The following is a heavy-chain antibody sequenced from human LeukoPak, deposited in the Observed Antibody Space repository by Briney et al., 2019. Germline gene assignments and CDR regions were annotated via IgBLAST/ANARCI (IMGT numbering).Heavy chain of an antibody. CDR1: GGFISSSSYY. Sequence: PSETLSLTCTISGGFISSSSYYWGWIPQPPGKGLERLGSCYFSGRTYYNPSLKTRLTISVDTSKNQFSLNLSSVTAADTAVYYCARHDSTGFYFSPTYGMDVWGQGTTVTVSS. J-gene: IGHJ6*02. CDR2: CYFSGRT. CDR3: ARHDSTGFYFSPTYGMDV. V-gene: IGHV4-39*01. D-gene: IGHD3-22*01.